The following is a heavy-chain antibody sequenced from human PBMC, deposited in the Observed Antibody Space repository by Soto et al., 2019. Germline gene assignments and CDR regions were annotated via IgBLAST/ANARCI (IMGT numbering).Heavy chain of an antibody. CDR2: ISWSGGTT. CDR1: VFTFSSYI. D-gene: IGHD1-1*01. CDR3: ERGLLVINRETRRNPMDS. J-gene: IGHJ6*02. V-gene: IGHV3-23*01. Sequence: EVQLLESGGGLAHPGGSLRLACAGSVFTFSSYILSWVRQAPGKGLEWVSSISWSGGTTYNADSVKGRFNISRDNSKDTVYLQMNSLRADDTTVYYWERGLLVINRETRRNPMDSWGQGTTITVSS.